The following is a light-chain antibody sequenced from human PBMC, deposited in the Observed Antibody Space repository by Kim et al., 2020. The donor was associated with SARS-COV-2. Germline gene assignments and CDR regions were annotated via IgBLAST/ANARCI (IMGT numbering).Light chain of an antibody. Sequence: ASVGAVVTISCRASQNIQIWLAWFQQKPGKAPRVLMYKASTLESGAPSRFSGSGSGTEFTLTINSLQPDDSATYYCQQYDVHPETFGQGTKVEVK. V-gene: IGKV1-5*03. CDR3: QQYDVHPET. J-gene: IGKJ1*01. CDR1: QNIQIW. CDR2: KAS.